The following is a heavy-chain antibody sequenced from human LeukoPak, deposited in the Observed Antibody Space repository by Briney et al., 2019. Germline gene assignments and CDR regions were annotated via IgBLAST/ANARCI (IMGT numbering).Heavy chain of an antibody. D-gene: IGHD6-13*01. V-gene: IGHV3-48*03. CDR2: ISSSGSTI. CDR1: GFTFSSYE. CDR3: ARALRIAAALNYGMDV. Sequence: PGGSLRLSCAASGFTFSSYEMNWVRQAPGKGLEWVSYISSSGSTIYYADSVKGRFTISRDNAKNSLYLQMNSLRAEDTAVYYCARALRIAAALNYGMDVWGQGTTVTVSS. J-gene: IGHJ6*02.